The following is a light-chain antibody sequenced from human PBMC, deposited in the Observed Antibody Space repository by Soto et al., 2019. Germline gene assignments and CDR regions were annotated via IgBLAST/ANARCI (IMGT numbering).Light chain of an antibody. J-gene: IGKJ4*01. Sequence: DIQMTQTPSSLSASVGYSVTTTCRASLTIGTYLNWYQQKAGQAPKLLFYAASSLQSGVPSSFSGRGSGPDVTLTLTSLQAEDFATYYCKQPDRAPPTFGGGTKVEI. V-gene: IGKV1-39*01. CDR3: KQPDRAPPT. CDR2: AAS. CDR1: LTIGTY.